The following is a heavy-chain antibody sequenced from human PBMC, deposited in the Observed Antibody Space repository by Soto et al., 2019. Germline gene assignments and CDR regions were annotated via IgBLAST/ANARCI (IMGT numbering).Heavy chain of an antibody. V-gene: IGHV3-30*18. CDR1: GFIFSEYD. Sequence: QVQLVESGGGVVQPGTSLRLSCAASGFIFSEYDMYWVHQAPGMGLEWVAVISFDGSRKYHGDSVKGRFTISRDSFRNTVYLQMNSLRAEATAVYYCAKDKAKVATVNWGGDYWGQGTLVTVSS. J-gene: IGHJ4*02. D-gene: IGHD5-12*01. CDR2: ISFDGSRK. CDR3: AKDKAKVATVNWGGDY.